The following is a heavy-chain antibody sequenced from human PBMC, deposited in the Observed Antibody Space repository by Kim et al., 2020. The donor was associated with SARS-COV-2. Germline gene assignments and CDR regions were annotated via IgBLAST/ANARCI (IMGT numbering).Heavy chain of an antibody. D-gene: IGHD6-13*01. CDR1: GFTFSSYW. Sequence: GGSLRLSCAASGFTFSSYWMHWVRQAPGKGLVWVSRINSDGSSTSYADSVKGRFTISRDNAKNTLYLQMNSLRAEDTAVYYCARDGIAAADPYYYYGMDVWGQGTTVTVSS. CDR3: ARDGIAAADPYYYYGMDV. CDR2: INSDGSST. J-gene: IGHJ6*02. V-gene: IGHV3-74*01.